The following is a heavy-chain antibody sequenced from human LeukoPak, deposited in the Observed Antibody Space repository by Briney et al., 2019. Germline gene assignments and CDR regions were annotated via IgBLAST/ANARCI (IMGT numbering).Heavy chain of an antibody. CDR2: INPNSGNT. Sequence: ASVKVSCKASGYTFTSFDINWVRQATGQGLERMGWINPNSGNTGYAQKFQGRVTMTRNTSISTAYMELRSLRSDDTAVYYCARDSGSYGSHFWYWGQGTLVTVSS. CDR1: GYTFTSFD. D-gene: IGHD1-26*01. V-gene: IGHV1-8*01. J-gene: IGHJ4*02. CDR3: ARDSGSYGSHFWY.